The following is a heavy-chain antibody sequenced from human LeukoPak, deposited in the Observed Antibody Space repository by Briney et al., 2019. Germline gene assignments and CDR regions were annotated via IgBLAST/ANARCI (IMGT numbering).Heavy chain of an antibody. V-gene: IGHV4-59*01. J-gene: IGHJ4*02. CDR2: IHYTGST. D-gene: IGHD3-22*01. Sequence: SETLSLTCSVSGVPISGYFWSWIRQPPGKGLEWIGYIHYTGSTNYNPSLKSRVTISVDTSKNQFSLKLSSVTAADTAVYYCARGDYDSSGYLFDYWGQGTLVTVSS. CDR1: GVPISGYF. CDR3: ARGDYDSSGYLFDY.